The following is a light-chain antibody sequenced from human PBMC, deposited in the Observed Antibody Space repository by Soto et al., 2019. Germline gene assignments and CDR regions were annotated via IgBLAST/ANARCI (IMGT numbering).Light chain of an antibody. CDR1: QSISSC. Sequence: DIQMTQSPSTLSASVGDRVTITCRASQSISSCLAWYKQKPGKAPKLLLSKESSVESGVPSRFSVSGSGTELTLTISSLQPDDFATYYCQQYNSYSLPFGQGIKVEIK. CDR3: QQYNSYSLP. V-gene: IGKV1-5*03. J-gene: IGKJ1*01. CDR2: KES.